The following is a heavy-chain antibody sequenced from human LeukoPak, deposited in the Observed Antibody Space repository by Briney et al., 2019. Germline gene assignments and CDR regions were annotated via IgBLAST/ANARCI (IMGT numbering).Heavy chain of an antibody. V-gene: IGHV4-39*01. CDR3: AACKIYSSSWYVGSSRVRFDP. CDR1: GGSISSSSYY. Sequence: SETLSLTCTVSGGSISSSSYYWGWIRQPPGKGLEWIGTIYYSGNTYYNPSLKSRVTISVDTSKNQFSLKLSSVTAADTGVYYCAACKIYSSSWYVGSSRVRFDPWGQGTLVTVSS. D-gene: IGHD6-13*01. J-gene: IGHJ5*02. CDR2: IYYSGNT.